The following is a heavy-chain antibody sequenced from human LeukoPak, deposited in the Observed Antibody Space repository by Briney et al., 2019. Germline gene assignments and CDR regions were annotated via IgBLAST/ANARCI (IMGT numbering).Heavy chain of an antibody. CDR2: IYYSGST. CDR1: GGSISSYY. Sequence: SETLSLTCTVPGGSISSYYWSWIRQPPGKGLQWIGYIYYSGSTSYNPSLKSRVTISVDTSKNQFSLKLSSVTAADTAVYYCARARGVPLYYFDFWGQGTLVTVSS. J-gene: IGHJ4*02. D-gene: IGHD3-10*01. V-gene: IGHV4-59*01. CDR3: ARARGVPLYYFDF.